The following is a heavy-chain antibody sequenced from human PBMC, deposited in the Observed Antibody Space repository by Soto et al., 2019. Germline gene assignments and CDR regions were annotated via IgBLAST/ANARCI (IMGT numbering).Heavy chain of an antibody. D-gene: IGHD6-19*01. V-gene: IGHV3-30-3*01. CDR2: ISYDGSNK. CDR3: ARDRPYSSGYYYFDY. Sequence: VGSLRLSCAASGFTFSSYAMHWVRQAPGKGLEWVAVISYDGSNKYYADSVQGRFTISRDNSKNTLYLQMNSLRAEDTAVYYCARDRPYSSGYYYFDYWGQGTLVTVSS. CDR1: GFTFSSYA. J-gene: IGHJ4*02.